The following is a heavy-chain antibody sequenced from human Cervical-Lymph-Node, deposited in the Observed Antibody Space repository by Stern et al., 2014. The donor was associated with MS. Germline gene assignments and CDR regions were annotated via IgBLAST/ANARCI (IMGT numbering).Heavy chain of an antibody. CDR2: IYYSGTT. V-gene: IGHV4-39*01. CDR1: GGSISRSTYY. J-gene: IGHJ4*02. D-gene: IGHD5-12*01. Sequence: VQLEESGPGLVKPSETLSLTCSVSGGSISRSTYYWGWIRQPPGKGLEWIGSIYYSGTTYYNPSLKSRVPIDPSTNQFSLRLTSVTAADTAVYYCARHDGWLPHYWSQGTLVTVSS. CDR3: ARHDGWLPHY.